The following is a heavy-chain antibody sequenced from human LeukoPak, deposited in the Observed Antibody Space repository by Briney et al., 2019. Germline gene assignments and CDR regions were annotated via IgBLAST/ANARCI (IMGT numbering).Heavy chain of an antibody. D-gene: IGHD6-6*01. J-gene: IGHJ5*02. CDR3: ARERSSIAARAPFDP. V-gene: IGHV3-23*01. CDR1: GFTFSNYA. CDR2: FTGRGTNT. Sequence: GGSLRLSCTASGFTFSNYAMGWVRQAPGKGLEWVSTFTGRGTNTYYADSVKGRFTISRDNSKSTLYLQMNSLRAEDTAVYYCARERSSIAARAPFDPWGQGTLVTVSS.